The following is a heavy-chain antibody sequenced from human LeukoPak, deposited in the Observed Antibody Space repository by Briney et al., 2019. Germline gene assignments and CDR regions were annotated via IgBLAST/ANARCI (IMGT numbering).Heavy chain of an antibody. J-gene: IGHJ4*02. V-gene: IGHV4-31*03. Sequence: PSQTLSLTCTVPGGSISSGGYYWSWIRQHPGKGLEWIGYIYYSGSTYYNPSLKSRVTISVDTSKNQFSLKLSSVTAADTAVYYCAREEYSSSYVDYWGQGTLVTVSS. CDR2: IYYSGST. CDR1: GGSISSGGYY. CDR3: AREEYSSSYVDY. D-gene: IGHD6-6*01.